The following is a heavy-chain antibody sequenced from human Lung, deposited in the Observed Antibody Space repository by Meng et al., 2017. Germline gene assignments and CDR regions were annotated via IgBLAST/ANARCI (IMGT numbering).Heavy chain of an antibody. CDR2: IYHSGGT. V-gene: IGHV4-4*02. J-gene: IGHJ4*02. D-gene: IGHD2-2*01. CDR1: GGSISRSNW. CDR3: ARGLGEAVVPRTMFDY. Sequence: QGSGPGLVTPSGSVSRTCGVSGGSISRSNWWSWVRQPPGKGLEWIGEIYHSGGTKYNPSLKSRVTISVDKSKNQFSLKLSSVTAADTAVYYCARGLGEAVVPRTMFDYWGQGTLVTVSS.